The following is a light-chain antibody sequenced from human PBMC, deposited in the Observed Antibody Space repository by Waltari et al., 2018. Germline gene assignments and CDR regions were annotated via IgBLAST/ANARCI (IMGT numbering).Light chain of an antibody. CDR1: SSNIGTNT. V-gene: IGLV1-44*01. J-gene: IGLJ3*02. CDR3: AAWDDSLIGPV. Sequence: QSVLTQPPSASGTPGQRVTMSCSGGSSNIGTNTVNWYQQLPGTAPKLLIYSNNQRPSGVPDRFSGSKSGTSASLAISGIQSEDEAIYYCAAWDDSLIGPVFGGGTRLTVL. CDR2: SNN.